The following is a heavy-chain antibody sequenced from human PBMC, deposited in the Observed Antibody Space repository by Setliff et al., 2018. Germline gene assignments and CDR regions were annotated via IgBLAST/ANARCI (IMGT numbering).Heavy chain of an antibody. V-gene: IGHV1-69*13. CDR2: IIPIFGTA. CDR1: GGTFSSYA. D-gene: IGHD2-2*01. Sequence: SVKVSCKASGGTFSSYAISWVRQAPGQGLEWMGGIIPIFGTANYAQKFQGRVTITADESTSTAYMELSGLRSEDTAVYYCARCPPVVPAAMRYYYYMDVWGKGTTVTVS. CDR3: ARCPPVVPAAMRYYYYMDV. J-gene: IGHJ6*03.